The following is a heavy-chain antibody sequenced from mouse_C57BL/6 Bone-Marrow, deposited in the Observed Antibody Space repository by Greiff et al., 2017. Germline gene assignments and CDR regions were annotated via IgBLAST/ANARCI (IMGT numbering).Heavy chain of an antibody. Sequence: QVQLQQSGTELAKPGASVKLSCKASGYTFTSYWMHWVKQRPGQGLEWIGNINPSNGGTNYNEKFKCKATLTVDKSSSTAYMQHSSLTSEDSAVYDCARDYDGSSPSYDVWGTGTTVTVSS. CDR2: INPSNGGT. CDR1: GYTFTSYW. CDR3: ARDYDGSSPSYDV. V-gene: IGHV1-53*01. D-gene: IGHD1-1*01. J-gene: IGHJ1*03.